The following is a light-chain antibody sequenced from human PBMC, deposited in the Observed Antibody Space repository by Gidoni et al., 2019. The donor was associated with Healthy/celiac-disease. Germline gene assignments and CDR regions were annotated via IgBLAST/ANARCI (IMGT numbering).Light chain of an antibody. CDR1: QSISSW. CDR2: KAS. Sequence: DIQMTQSPSTLSASVGDRVTITCRASQSISSWLVWYQQKPGKAPKLLIYKASSLESGVPSRFSGSGSGTEFTLTISSLQPDDFATYYCQQYNSYSPWTFGQGPKVEIK. V-gene: IGKV1-5*03. CDR3: QQYNSYSPWT. J-gene: IGKJ1*01.